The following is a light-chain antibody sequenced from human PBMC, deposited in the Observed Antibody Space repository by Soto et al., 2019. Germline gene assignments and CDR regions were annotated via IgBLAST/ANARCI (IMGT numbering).Light chain of an antibody. CDR2: QVS. Sequence: QSALTQPASVSGSPGQSITISCTGTSSDVGGYNYVSWYQQHPGKAPKLMIYQVSNRPSGVSNRFSASKSGNTASLTISGLQAEEEADYYCSSYTTSSTRVFGGGTQLPVL. J-gene: IGLJ3*02. CDR3: SSYTTSSTRV. CDR1: SSDVGGYNY. V-gene: IGLV2-14*01.